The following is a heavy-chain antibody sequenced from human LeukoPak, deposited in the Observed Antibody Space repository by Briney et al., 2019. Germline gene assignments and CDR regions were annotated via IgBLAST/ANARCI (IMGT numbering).Heavy chain of an antibody. CDR2: ISSSSSYI. CDR3: ARSYSGYHFDY. D-gene: IGHD5-12*01. Sequence: PGGSLRLSCATSGFSYTDYPMNWVRQAPGKGLEWVSSISSSSSYIYYADSVKGRFTISRDNAKNSLYLQTNSLRAEDTAVYYCARSYSGYHFDYWGQGTLVTVSS. V-gene: IGHV3-21*01. CDR1: GFSYTDYP. J-gene: IGHJ4*02.